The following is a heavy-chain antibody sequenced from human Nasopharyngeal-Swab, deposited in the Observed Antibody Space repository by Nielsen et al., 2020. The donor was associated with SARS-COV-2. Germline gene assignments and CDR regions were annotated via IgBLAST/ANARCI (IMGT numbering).Heavy chain of an antibody. V-gene: IGHV4-39*02. J-gene: IGHJ4*02. D-gene: IGHD3-3*01. Sequence: SETLSLTCTVSGGSITSSRHRWGWIRQPPGKGLEWIGQILVNRYTEYHPSVRGRITVYADTSENSFSLRLNSVTAADTAVYYCARLDPFGSEDKWGQGTLVTVS. CDR2: ILVNRYT. CDR1: GGSITSSRHR. CDR3: ARLDPFGSEDK.